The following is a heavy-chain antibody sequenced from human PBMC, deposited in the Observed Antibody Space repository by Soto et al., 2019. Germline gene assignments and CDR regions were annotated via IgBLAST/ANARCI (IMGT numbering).Heavy chain of an antibody. CDR2: IYYSGST. CDR3: ARGVTTSFYTDYYYMDV. Sequence: QVQLQESGPGLVKPSQTLSLTCTVSGGSISSGGYYWSWIRQHPGKGLEWIGYIYYSGSTYYNPSLKSRVTISVDTSKNQFSLKLSSVTAADTAVYYCARGVTTSFYTDYYYMDVWGKGTTVTVSS. J-gene: IGHJ6*03. D-gene: IGHD4-4*01. CDR1: GGSISSGGYY. V-gene: IGHV4-31*03.